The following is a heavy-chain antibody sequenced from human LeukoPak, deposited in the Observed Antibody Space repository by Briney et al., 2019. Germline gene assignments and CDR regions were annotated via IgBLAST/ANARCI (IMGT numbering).Heavy chain of an antibody. CDR3: ATGQGHGMDV. Sequence: PGGSLRLSSAASVFSFSSYWLHSVRAAPGEGVWWVSRINSDGSSTSYADSVKSRFTISRDNAKNTLYLQMNSLRAEDTAVYYCATGQGHGMDVWGEGTTVTVSS. V-gene: IGHV3-74*01. D-gene: IGHD1-14*01. J-gene: IGHJ6*04. CDR1: VFSFSSYW. CDR2: INSDGSST.